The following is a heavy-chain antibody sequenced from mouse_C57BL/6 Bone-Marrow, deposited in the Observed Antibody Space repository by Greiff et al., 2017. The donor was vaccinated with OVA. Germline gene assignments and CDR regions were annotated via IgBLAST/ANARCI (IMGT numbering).Heavy chain of an antibody. CDR1: GYTFTSYW. CDR2: ISPGSGST. Sequence: QVQLQQPGAELVKPGASVKMSCKASGYTFTSYWITWVKQRPGQGLEWIGDISPGSGSTNYNEKFKSKATLTVDTSSSTAYMQLSSLTSEDSAVYYCARGGNYYAMDYWGQGTSVTVSS. J-gene: IGHJ4*01. CDR3: ARGGNYYAMDY. V-gene: IGHV1-55*01.